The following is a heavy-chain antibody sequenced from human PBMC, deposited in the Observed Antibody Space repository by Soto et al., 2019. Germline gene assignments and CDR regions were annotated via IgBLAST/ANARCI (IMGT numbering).Heavy chain of an antibody. D-gene: IGHD3-22*01. V-gene: IGHV3-21*01. Sequence: EVQLVESGGGLVKPGGSLRLSCAASGFTFSSYSMNWVRQAPGKGLEWVSSISSSSSYIYYADSVKGRFTISRDNAKNSLCLQMNRLRAEETAVYYWAGAPYDYDSRGYWAYWGQGTLVTVSS. J-gene: IGHJ4*02. CDR2: ISSSSSYI. CDR3: AGAPYDYDSRGYWAY. CDR1: GFTFSSYS.